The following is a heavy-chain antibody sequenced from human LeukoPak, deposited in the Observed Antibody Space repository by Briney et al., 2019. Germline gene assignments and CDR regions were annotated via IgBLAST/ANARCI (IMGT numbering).Heavy chain of an antibody. J-gene: IGHJ4*02. CDR3: ARGIWTATFVQYYLDY. CDR1: GFTFTNYA. CDR2: INAGNGKT. D-gene: IGHD3-16*01. Sequence: ASVKLCCKASGFTFTNYAIQWVRRAPGQRLEWMGWINAGNGKTKYSQKFQGRVTITRDTSANTAYMELSSLRSEDTAVYYCARGIWTATFVQYYLDYWGQGTLVTVSS. V-gene: IGHV1-3*01.